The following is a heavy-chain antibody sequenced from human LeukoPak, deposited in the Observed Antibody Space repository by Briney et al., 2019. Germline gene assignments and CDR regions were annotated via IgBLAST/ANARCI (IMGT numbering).Heavy chain of an antibody. D-gene: IGHD3-22*01. CDR2: ISGSGGST. CDR1: GFTFSSYS. CDR3: AKELYDSSGYYYELDY. V-gene: IGHV3-23*01. Sequence: GGSLRLSCAASGFTFSSYSMNWVRQAPGKGLEWVSAISGSGGSTYYADSVKGRFTISRDNSKNTLYLQMNSLRAEDTAVYYCAKELYDSSGYYYELDYWGQGTLVTVSS. J-gene: IGHJ4*02.